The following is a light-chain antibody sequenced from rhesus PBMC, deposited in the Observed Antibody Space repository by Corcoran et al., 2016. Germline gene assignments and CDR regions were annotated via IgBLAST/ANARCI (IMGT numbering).Light chain of an antibody. V-gene: IGKV3-35*01. CDR2: YAS. CDR1: QSVSSN. Sequence: EIVMTQSPATLSLSPGERATLSCRASQSVSSNLAWYQQKPGQAPRLLIYYASNRATGIPARVSGSGSGTEFTLTISSLEPEDVGVYYCQQYNNWNSFGQGTKVEIK. CDR3: QQYNNWNS. J-gene: IGKJ2*01.